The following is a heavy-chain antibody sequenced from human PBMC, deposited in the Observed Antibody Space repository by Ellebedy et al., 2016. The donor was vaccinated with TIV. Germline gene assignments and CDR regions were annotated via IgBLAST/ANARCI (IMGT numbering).Heavy chain of an antibody. D-gene: IGHD5-24*01. J-gene: IGHJ4*02. V-gene: IGHV1-46*01. CDR3: AREGPVLGEGEMATIMVFDY. CDR2: INPSGGST. Sequence: ASVKVSCKASGYTFTSYYMHWVRQAPGQGLEWMGIINPSGGSTSYAQKFQGRVTMTRDTSTSTVYMELSSLRSEDTAVYYCAREGPVLGEGEMATIMVFDYWGQGTLVTVSS. CDR1: GYTFTSYY.